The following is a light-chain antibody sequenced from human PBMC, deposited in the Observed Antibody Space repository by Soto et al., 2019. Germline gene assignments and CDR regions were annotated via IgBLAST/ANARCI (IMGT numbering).Light chain of an antibody. Sequence: QSVLTQPPSVSGSPGQSVTISCTGTSTDFVSYNRVSWYQQPPGTAPKLMIYEVSKRPSGVPDRFSGSKSGNTASLTISGLQAADEADYYCSLYTRENAYVFGTGIKVNV. CDR3: SLYTRENAYV. CDR2: EVS. CDR1: STDFVSYNR. V-gene: IGLV2-18*01. J-gene: IGLJ1*01.